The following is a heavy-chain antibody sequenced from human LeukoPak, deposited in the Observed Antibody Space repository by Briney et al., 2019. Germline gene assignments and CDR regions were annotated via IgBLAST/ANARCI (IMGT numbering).Heavy chain of an antibody. CDR3: ARDYTGYFP. D-gene: IGHD3-9*01. Sequence: GGSLRLSCAASGFTFSSYCMNWVRQAPGKGLEWVANMKTDGSEKYYVDSVKGRFTISRDNAKNSLYLQMNSLRAEDTAVYYCARDYTGYFPWGQGTLVIVSS. CDR2: MKTDGSEK. V-gene: IGHV3-7*03. J-gene: IGHJ5*02. CDR1: GFTFSSYC.